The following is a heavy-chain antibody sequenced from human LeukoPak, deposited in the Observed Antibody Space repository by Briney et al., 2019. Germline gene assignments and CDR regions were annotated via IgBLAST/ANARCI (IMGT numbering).Heavy chain of an antibody. J-gene: IGHJ4*02. V-gene: IGHV4-59*01. D-gene: IGHD3-22*01. CDR2: IYYSGST. CDR1: GGSISSYY. CDR3: ARTADGSGYYSYYFDY. Sequence: PSETLSLTCTVSGGSISSYYWSWVRQPPGKGLKWIGYIYYSGSTNYNPSLKSRVTISVDTSKNQFSLKLSSVTAADTAVYYCARTADGSGYYSYYFDYWGQGTLVTVSS.